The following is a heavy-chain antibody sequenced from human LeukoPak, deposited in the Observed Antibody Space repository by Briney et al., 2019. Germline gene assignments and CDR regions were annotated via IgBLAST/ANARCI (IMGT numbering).Heavy chain of an antibody. CDR2: ISSSGSTI. V-gene: IGHV3-11*04. CDR3: ARGGYDFWSGYYTGYYYYYMDV. CDR1: GFTFSDYY. D-gene: IGHD3-3*01. Sequence: PGGSLRLSCAASGFTFSDYYMSWIRQAPGKGLEWVSYISSSGSTIYYADSVKGRFTISRDNAKNSLYLQMNSLRAEDTAVYYCARGGYDFWSGYYTGYYYYYMDVWGKGTTVTVSS. J-gene: IGHJ6*03.